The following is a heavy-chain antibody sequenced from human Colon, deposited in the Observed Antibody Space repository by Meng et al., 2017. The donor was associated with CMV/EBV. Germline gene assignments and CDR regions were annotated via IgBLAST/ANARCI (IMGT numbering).Heavy chain of an antibody. CDR3: ATGGAAQSSTNRNHFDY. CDR1: FHNYA. J-gene: IGHJ4*02. CDR2: IVPIVSRT. V-gene: IGHV1-69*06. D-gene: IGHD1-26*01. Sequence: FHNYAINWVRQAPGQGLEWLGGIVPIVSRTNYAQKFQGRVTITADKSTSTAYMELSTLRSEDTALYFCATGGAAQSSTNRNHFDYWGQGTLVTVSS.